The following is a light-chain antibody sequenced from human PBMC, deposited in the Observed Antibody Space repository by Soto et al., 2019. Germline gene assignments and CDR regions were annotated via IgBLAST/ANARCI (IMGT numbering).Light chain of an antibody. J-gene: IGKJ1*01. CDR1: QTISSW. CDR2: ETS. V-gene: IGKV1-5*03. CDR3: QYYNDYCWT. Sequence: DIQLTQFPSTLSASVGDRVTITCRASQTISSWLAWYQQKPGKDPNLLIYETSNLESGVPSRFSGSGSGTECTLTISSLQPDDFATYYCQYYNDYCWTFGQGTKVEIK.